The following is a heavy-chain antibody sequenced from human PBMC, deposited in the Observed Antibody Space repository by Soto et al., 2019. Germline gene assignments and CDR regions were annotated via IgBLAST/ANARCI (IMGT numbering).Heavy chain of an antibody. CDR1: GGSISSYY. CDR2: IYYSGST. Sequence: SPTLSLTCTVSGGSISSYYWSWIRQPPGKGLEWIGYIYYSGSTNYNPSLKSRVTISVDTSKNQFSLKLSSVTAADTAVYYCAREELEGGSVGAFDIWGQGTMVTVSS. V-gene: IGHV4-59*01. D-gene: IGHD3-16*01. J-gene: IGHJ3*02. CDR3: AREELEGGSVGAFDI.